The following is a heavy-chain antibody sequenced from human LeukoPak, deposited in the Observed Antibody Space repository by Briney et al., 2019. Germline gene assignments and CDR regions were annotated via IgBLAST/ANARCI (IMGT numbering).Heavy chain of an antibody. CDR1: GGSISSYY. Sequence: SETLSLTCTVSGGSISSYYWSWIRQPPGKGLEWIGYIYYSGSTNYNPSLKSRVTISVDTSKNQLSLKLSSVTAADTAVYYCASWNYYDSSGSTDYWGQGTLVTVSS. J-gene: IGHJ4*02. CDR3: ASWNYYDSSGSTDY. D-gene: IGHD3-22*01. CDR2: IYYSGST. V-gene: IGHV4-59*08.